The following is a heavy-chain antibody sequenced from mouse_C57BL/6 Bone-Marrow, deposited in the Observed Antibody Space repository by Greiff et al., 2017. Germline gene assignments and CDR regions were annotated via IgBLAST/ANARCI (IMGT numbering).Heavy chain of an antibody. V-gene: IGHV1-19*01. D-gene: IGHD1-1*01. CDR1: GYTFTDYY. CDR3: ARNYYGPYWYFDV. CDR2: INPYNGGT. Sequence: EVQLQESGPVLVKPGASVKMSCKASGYTFTDYYMNWVKQSHGKSLEWIGVINPYNGGTSYNQKFKGKATLTVDKSSSTAYMELNSLTSEDSAVYYCARNYYGPYWYFDVWGTGTTVTVSS. J-gene: IGHJ1*03.